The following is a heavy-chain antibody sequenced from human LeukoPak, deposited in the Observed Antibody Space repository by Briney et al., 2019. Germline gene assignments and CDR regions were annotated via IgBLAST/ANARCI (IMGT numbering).Heavy chain of an antibody. Sequence: SETLSLTCTVSSGSISTSNYYWGWVRQPPGKALEWIGNIFYSGSTYYSPSLKSRVTISLDTSRNQFSLKLNSVTAADTAVYYCARDRAGYWADYWGQGILVTVSS. CDR2: IFYSGST. D-gene: IGHD2-8*02. J-gene: IGHJ4*02. V-gene: IGHV4-39*07. CDR1: SGSISTSNYY. CDR3: ARDRAGYWADY.